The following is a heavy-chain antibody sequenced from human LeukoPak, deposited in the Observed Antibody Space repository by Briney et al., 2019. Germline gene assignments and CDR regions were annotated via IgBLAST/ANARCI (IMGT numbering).Heavy chain of an antibody. CDR1: GFTFSNAW. CDR2: IKSKTDGGTT. CDR3: ITDPGEWEPI. D-gene: IGHD1-26*01. J-gene: IGHJ3*02. Sequence: GGSLRLSCAASGFTFSNAWMSWVRQAPGKGLEWVGRIKSKTDGGTTDYAAPVKGRFTISRDDSKNTLYLQMNRLKIEDTAVYYCITDPGEWEPIWGQGTMVTVSS. V-gene: IGHV3-15*01.